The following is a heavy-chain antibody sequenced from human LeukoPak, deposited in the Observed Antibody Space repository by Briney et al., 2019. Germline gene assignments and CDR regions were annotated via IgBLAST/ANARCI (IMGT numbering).Heavy chain of an antibody. J-gene: IGHJ4*02. V-gene: IGHV4-61*02. D-gene: IGHD1-1*01. CDR3: VRDWNGDYFDY. CDR2: IHTSGNT. CDR1: GDSISSGGYY. Sequence: MPSETLSLTCIVSGDSISSGGYYWTWLRQPAGKGLEWIGRIHTSGNTNYSPSLKSRVTISRDTSKNQFSLRLTSVTAADTAVYYCVRDWNGDYFDYWGQGTLVTDSS.